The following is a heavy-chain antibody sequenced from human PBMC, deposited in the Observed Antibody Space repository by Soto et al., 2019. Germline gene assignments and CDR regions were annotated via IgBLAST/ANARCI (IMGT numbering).Heavy chain of an antibody. D-gene: IGHD2-8*01. V-gene: IGHV1-69*02. CDR2: IIPILGIA. CDR1: GGTFSSYT. J-gene: IGHJ3*02. CDR3: ASSVVIDPVYVPAFDI. Sequence: QVQLVQSGAEVKKPGSSVKVSCKASGGTFSSYTISWVRQAPGQGLEWMGRIIPILGIANYAQKFQGRVTITADKSTSTGYMELSSLRSEDTAVYYCASSVVIDPVYVPAFDIWGQGTMVTVSS.